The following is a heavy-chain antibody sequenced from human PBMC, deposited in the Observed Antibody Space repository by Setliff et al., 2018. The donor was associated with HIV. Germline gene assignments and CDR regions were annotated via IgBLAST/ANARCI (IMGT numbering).Heavy chain of an antibody. D-gene: IGHD2-2*01. J-gene: IGHJ5*02. CDR1: GYTFISYG. CDR3: AIYSSNWWGWFDP. CDR2: ISAYNGNT. Sequence: ASVKVSCKASGYTFISYGISWVRQAPGQGLEWMGWISAYNGNTNYAQKLQGRVTMTTDTSTSTAYMELSSLRSEDTAVYYCAIYSSNWWGWFDPWGQGTLVTVSS. V-gene: IGHV1-18*01.